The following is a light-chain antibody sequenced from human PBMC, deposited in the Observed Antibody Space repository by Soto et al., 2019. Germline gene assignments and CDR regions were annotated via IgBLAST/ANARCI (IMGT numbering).Light chain of an antibody. V-gene: IGLV1-47*01. CDR1: SSKIGSNY. CDR2: RNN. CDR3: AAWDDSLSGRV. J-gene: IGLJ1*01. Sequence: QSVLTQPPSASGTPGQRVTISCSGSSSKIGSNYVYWYQQLPGTAPKLLIYRNNQRPSGVPDRFSGSKSGTSASLAISGLRSEDEADYYCAAWDDSLSGRVFGTGTKLTVL.